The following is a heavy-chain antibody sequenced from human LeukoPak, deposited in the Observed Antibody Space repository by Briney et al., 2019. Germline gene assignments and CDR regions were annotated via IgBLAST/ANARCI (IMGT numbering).Heavy chain of an antibody. CDR2: INPNSGGT. D-gene: IGHD3-10*01. Sequence: ASVKVSCKASGYTFTGYYMHWVRQAPGQGLEWMGWINPNSGGTNYAQKFQGRVTMTRDTSISTAYMELSSLRYEDTAVYYCATDLSYFASGSFYIGYWGQGTLVTVSS. V-gene: IGHV1-2*02. CDR3: ATDLSYFASGSFYIGY. J-gene: IGHJ4*02. CDR1: GYTFTGYY.